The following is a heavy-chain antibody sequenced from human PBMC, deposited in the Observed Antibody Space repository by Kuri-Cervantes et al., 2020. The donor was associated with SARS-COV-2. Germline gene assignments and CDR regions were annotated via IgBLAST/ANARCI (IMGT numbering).Heavy chain of an antibody. CDR3: ARDRYWGPQYYYYMDV. V-gene: IGHV3-48*01. CDR2: ISSSSSTI. CDR1: GSTFSSYS. D-gene: IGHD7-27*01. J-gene: IGHJ6*03. Sequence: GESLKISCAASGSTFSSYSMNWVRQAPGKGLEWVSYISSSSSTIYYADSVKGRFTISRDNDKNSLYLQMNSLRAEDTAVYYCARDRYWGPQYYYYMDVWGKGTTVTVSS.